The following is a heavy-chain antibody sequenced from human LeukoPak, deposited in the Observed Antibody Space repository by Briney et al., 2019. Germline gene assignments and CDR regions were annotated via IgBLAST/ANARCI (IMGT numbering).Heavy chain of an antibody. Sequence: PGGSLRLTCAASGFTFSNYAMNWVRQAPGKGLERVSLISGSGGSTYYADSVKGRFTISRDNSKNTLYLQMNSLRAEDTAVYYCAKRAVVIPTAILSSGLDYWGQGTRVTVSS. CDR3: AKRAVVIPTAILSSGLDY. CDR2: ISGSGGST. V-gene: IGHV3-23*01. D-gene: IGHD2-2*02. J-gene: IGHJ4*02. CDR1: GFTFSNYA.